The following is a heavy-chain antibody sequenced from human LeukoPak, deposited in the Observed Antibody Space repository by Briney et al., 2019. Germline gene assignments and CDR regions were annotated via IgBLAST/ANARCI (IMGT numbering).Heavy chain of an antibody. J-gene: IGHJ5*02. Sequence: SETLSLTCTVSGGSISSSSYYWGWIRQPPGKWLEWIGSLYYSGSTYYNASLKSRVTISVDTSKNQLSLKLTSVTAADTAVYYCARQLLGTLDNWFAPWGQGTLVTVSS. CDR1: GGSISSSSYY. V-gene: IGHV4-39*01. CDR2: LYYSGST. D-gene: IGHD7-27*01. CDR3: ARQLLGTLDNWFAP.